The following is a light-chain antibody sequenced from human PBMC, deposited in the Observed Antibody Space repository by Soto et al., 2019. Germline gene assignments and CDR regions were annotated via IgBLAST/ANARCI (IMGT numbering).Light chain of an antibody. CDR3: SSYTSSSTRVV. CDR2: DVS. Sequence: QSVLTQPASVSGSPGQSITISCTGTSSDVGGYNYVSWYQQHPGKAPKVMIYDVSKRPSGVSNRFSGSKSGNTASLTISVLQVEDEADYYCSSYTSSSTRVVFGGGTKLTVL. J-gene: IGLJ2*01. CDR1: SSDVGGYNY. V-gene: IGLV2-14*03.